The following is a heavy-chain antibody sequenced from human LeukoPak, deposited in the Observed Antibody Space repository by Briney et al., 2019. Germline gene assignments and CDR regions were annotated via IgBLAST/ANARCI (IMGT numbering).Heavy chain of an antibody. CDR1: GFTFSSYA. V-gene: IGHV3-23*01. CDR2: ISGSGGST. D-gene: IGHD5-12*01. J-gene: IGHJ4*02. CDR3: ASTGGRGYSSYEPFDY. Sequence: GGSLRLSCAASGFTFSSYAMSWVRQAPGKGLEWVSAISGSGGSTYYADSVKGRFTISRDNSKNTLYLQMNSLRAEDTAVYYCASTGGRGYSSYEPFDYWGQGTLVTVSS.